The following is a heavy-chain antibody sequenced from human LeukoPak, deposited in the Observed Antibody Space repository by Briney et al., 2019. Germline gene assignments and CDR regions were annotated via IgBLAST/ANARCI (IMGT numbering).Heavy chain of an antibody. CDR2: INPNSGGT. Sequence: GASVKVSCKASGYTFTGYYMHWVRQAPGLGLEWMGWINPNSGGTNYAQKFQGSVTMTSDTSISTAYMDLSRLRSDDTAVYYCARGDRIQLWLLYYFDYWGQGTLVTVSS. J-gene: IGHJ4*02. D-gene: IGHD5-18*01. V-gene: IGHV1-2*02. CDR3: ARGDRIQLWLLYYFDY. CDR1: GYTFTGYY.